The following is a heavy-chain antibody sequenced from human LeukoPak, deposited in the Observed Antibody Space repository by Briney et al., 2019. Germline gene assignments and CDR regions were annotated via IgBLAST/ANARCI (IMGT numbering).Heavy chain of an antibody. V-gene: IGHV3-30-3*01. CDR3: ARDVEMATISFYYYYYAMDV. Sequence: GGSLRLSCAASGSTFSSYAMHWVRQAPGKGLEWVAVISYDGNNKYYADSVKGRFTISRDNSKNTLYLQMNSLRAEDTAVYYCARDVEMATISFYYYYYAMDVWGQGTTVTVSS. D-gene: IGHD5-24*01. J-gene: IGHJ6*02. CDR2: ISYDGNNK. CDR1: GSTFSSYA.